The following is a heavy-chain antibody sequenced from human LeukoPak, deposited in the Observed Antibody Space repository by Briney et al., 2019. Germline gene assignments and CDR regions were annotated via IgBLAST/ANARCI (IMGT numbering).Heavy chain of an antibody. CDR3: VRDVAF. CDR1: GFKFRDFD. J-gene: IGHJ4*02. Sequence: PGRSLRLSCKTSGFKFRDFDMDWVRQAPGKGLEWVAHISYDGTKEYYADSVKGRFSISRDNSQDTVYPQLSSLTTEDTARYYCVRDVAFWGQGTLIIVSS. CDR2: ISYDGTKE. V-gene: IGHV3-30*03.